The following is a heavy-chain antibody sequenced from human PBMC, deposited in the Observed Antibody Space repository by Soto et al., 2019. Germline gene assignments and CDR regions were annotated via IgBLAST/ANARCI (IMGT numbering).Heavy chain of an antibody. CDR1: GGSISSGDYY. J-gene: IGHJ4*02. Sequence: SETLSVTCTVSGGSISSGDYYWSWVRQHPGKGLEWIGYIYYSGSTYFNPSLKSRVTISVDRSKNQFSLKLSSVTAADTAVYYCARHFSVDYFDYWGQGALVTVSS. V-gene: IGHV4-30-4*08. CDR2: IYYSGST. CDR3: ARHFSVDYFDY.